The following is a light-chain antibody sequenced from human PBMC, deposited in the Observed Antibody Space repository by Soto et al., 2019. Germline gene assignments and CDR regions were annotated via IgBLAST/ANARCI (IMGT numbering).Light chain of an antibody. CDR3: QQRSNWPWT. CDR1: QSVSSN. V-gene: IGKV3-11*01. CDR2: DAA. J-gene: IGKJ1*01. Sequence: LTLSPATLSLPSGESAHLFCRASQSVSSNLAWYQQKPGQAPRLLIYDAAKRAAGIPARFSGSGSGPDFALTISSLEPEDFAVYFCQQRSNWPWTFGQGTKVDIK.